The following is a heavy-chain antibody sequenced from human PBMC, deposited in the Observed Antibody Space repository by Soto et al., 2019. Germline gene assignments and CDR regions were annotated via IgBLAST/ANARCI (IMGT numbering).Heavy chain of an antibody. J-gene: IGHJ4*02. V-gene: IGHV4-31*03. CDR2: AYYSGST. Sequence: KPSETLSLTCTVSGGSISSGGYYWSWIRQHPGKGLEWIGYAYYSGSTYYNPSLKSRVTISVDTSKNQFSLKLSSVTAADTAVYYCARDKWELRYFDYWRQGTLVTVSS. CDR1: GGSISSGGYY. CDR3: ARDKWELRYFDY. D-gene: IGHD1-26*01.